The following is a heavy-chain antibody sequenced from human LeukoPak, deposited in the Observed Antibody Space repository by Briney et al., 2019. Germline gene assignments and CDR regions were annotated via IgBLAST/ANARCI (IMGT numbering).Heavy chain of an antibody. CDR1: GYIFTKYV. CDR2: IKAGNGDT. Sequence: ASVKVSCKASGYIFTKYVVHWVRQAPGQRPEWMGWIKAGNGDTKYSQNFQDRLTITRDTSASTVYMELSSLTSEDTALYYCAIDDCGDTCDPGGYWGQGTLVTVSS. V-gene: IGHV1-3*01. J-gene: IGHJ4*02. D-gene: IGHD2-21*01. CDR3: AIDDCGDTCDPGGY.